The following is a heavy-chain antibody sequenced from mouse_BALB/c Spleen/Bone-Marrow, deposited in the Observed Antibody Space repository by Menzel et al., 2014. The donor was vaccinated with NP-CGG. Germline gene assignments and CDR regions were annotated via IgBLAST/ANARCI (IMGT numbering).Heavy chain of an antibody. CDR1: GFSLTSYG. CDR2: IWAGGST. CDR3: ARDPYYGSSEDAMDY. Sequence: VQVVESGPGLVAPSQRLSITCTVSGFSLTSYGVHWVRQPPGKGLEWLGVIWAGGSTNYNSALMSRLSISKDNSKSQVFLKMNSLQTDDTAMYYCARDPYYGSSEDAMDYWGQGTSVTVSS. V-gene: IGHV2-9*02. D-gene: IGHD1-1*01. J-gene: IGHJ4*01.